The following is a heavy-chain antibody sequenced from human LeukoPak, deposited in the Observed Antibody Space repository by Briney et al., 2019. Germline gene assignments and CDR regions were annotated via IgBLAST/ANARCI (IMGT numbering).Heavy chain of an antibody. CDR1: GFTFSDSY. V-gene: IGHV3-11*01. CDR2: ISSSGGTI. D-gene: IGHD6-19*01. CDR3: ARGGTVADPFDY. J-gene: IGHJ4*02. Sequence: PGGSLRLSCADSGFTFSDSYMSWIRQAPGKGLEWVSYISSSGGTIYYADPVRGRFTISRDNAKNSLYLQMNSLRAEDTAIYCCARGGTVADPFDYWGQGTLVTVSS.